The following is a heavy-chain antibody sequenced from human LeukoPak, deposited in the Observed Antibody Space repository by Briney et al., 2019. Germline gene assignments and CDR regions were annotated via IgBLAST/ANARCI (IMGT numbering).Heavy chain of an antibody. Sequence: SSETLSLTCTVSGGSISSGDYYWSWIRQPPGKGLEWIGYIYYSGSTYYNPSLKSRVTISVDTSKNQFSLKLSSVTAADTAVYYCAREGGINAVDYWGQGTLATVSS. CDR3: AREGGINAVDY. V-gene: IGHV4-30-4*01. D-gene: IGHD2-8*01. CDR1: GGSISSGDYY. CDR2: IYYSGST. J-gene: IGHJ4*02.